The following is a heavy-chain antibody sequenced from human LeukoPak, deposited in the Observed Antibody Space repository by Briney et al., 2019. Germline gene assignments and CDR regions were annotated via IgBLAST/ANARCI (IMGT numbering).Heavy chain of an antibody. CDR2: INHSGST. CDR1: GGSFSGYY. CDR3: ARSSSEDIAPPAVDY. V-gene: IGHV4-34*01. Sequence: SETLSLTCAVYGGSFSGYYWSWIRQPPGKGLEWIGEINHSGSTNYNPPLKSRVTISVDTSKNQFSLKLSSVTAADTAVYYCARSSSEDIAPPAVDYWGQGTLVTVSS. D-gene: IGHD5-12*01. J-gene: IGHJ4*02.